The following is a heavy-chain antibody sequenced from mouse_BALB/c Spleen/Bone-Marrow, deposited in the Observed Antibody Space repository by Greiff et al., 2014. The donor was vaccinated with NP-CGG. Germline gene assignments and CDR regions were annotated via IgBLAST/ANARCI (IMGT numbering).Heavy chain of an antibody. V-gene: IGHV10-1*02. CDR2: IRNKSNNYAT. Sequence: DVMLVESGGGLVQPKGSLKLSCAASGFTFNTYAMNWVRQAPGKGLEWVARIRNKSNNYATYYGDSVKDRFTISRDDSQNMLYLQMNNLKTEDTPMYYCVRQRDGYYTWLYGGPGPLVPVSA. J-gene: IGHJ3*01. CDR3: VRQRDGYYTWLY. D-gene: IGHD2-3*01. CDR1: GFTFNTYA.